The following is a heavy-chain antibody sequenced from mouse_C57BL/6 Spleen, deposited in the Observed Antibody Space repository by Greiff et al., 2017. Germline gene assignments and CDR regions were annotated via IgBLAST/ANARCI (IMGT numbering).Heavy chain of an antibody. V-gene: IGHV1-50*01. D-gene: IGHD1-1*01. Sequence: QVQLQQPGAELVKPGASVKLSCKASGYTFTSYWMQWVKQRPGQGLEWIGEIDPSDSYTNYNQKFKGKATLTVDTSPRTAYMQLSSLTSEDSAVYYCARTGSYYGSIAYWGQGTLVTVSA. CDR2: IDPSDSYT. CDR1: GYTFTSYW. J-gene: IGHJ3*01. CDR3: ARTGSYYGSIAY.